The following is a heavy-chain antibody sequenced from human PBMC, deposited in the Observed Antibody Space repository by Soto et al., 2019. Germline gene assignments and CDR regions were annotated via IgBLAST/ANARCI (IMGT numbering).Heavy chain of an antibody. V-gene: IGHV1-2*02. D-gene: IGHD1-26*01. CDR2: INPNSGDT. Sequence: ASVKVSCKASGYTFTGYYVHRVRQAPGQGLEWMGWINPNSGDTYLAQRFQGRVTMNRDTSIGTAYMELRGLTSDDTAEYYCAKGGAIVAAGTRVYLYNAMDVWGQGTTVTVSS. CDR1: GYTFTGYY. J-gene: IGHJ6*02. CDR3: AKGGAIVAAGTRVYLYNAMDV.